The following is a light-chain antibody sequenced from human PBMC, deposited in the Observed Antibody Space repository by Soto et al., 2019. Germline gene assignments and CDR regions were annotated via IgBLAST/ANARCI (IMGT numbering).Light chain of an antibody. V-gene: IGLV2-8*01. CDR2: EVN. J-gene: IGLJ2*01. CDR1: SSDVGIFNY. Sequence: QSALTQPPSASGSPGQSVTISCTGTSSDVGIFNYVSWYQQHPDQAPKLLIFEVNKRPSGVPDRFSASKSGNTASLTVSGLQAEDEADYYCASYTSSSTSVIFGRGTKLTVL. CDR3: ASYTSSSTSVI.